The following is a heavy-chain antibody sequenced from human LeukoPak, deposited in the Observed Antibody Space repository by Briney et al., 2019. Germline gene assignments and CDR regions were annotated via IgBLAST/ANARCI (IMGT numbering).Heavy chain of an antibody. D-gene: IGHD6-19*01. V-gene: IGHV3-48*03. CDR3: ARGKVAVAATDDSFEI. J-gene: IGHJ3*02. CDR1: GFTFSSYE. CDR2: ISSSGSII. Sequence: GGSLRLSCAASGFTFSSYEMNWVRQAPGKGLEWVSYISSSGSIIYYADPVKGRFTISRDNARKSLFLQMNSLRAEDTAVYYCARGKVAVAATDDSFEIWGQGTMVTVSS.